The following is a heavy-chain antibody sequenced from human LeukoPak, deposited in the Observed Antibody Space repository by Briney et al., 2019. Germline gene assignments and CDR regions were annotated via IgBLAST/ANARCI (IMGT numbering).Heavy chain of an antibody. Sequence: SVKVSCKASGGTFSSYAISWVRQAPGQGLEWMGGIIPIFGTADYAQKFQGRVTITTDESTSTAYMELSSLRSEDTAVYYCARDSGYSSSWDYYMDVWGKGTTVTVSS. D-gene: IGHD6-13*01. CDR3: ARDSGYSSSWDYYMDV. J-gene: IGHJ6*03. CDR2: IIPIFGTA. CDR1: GGTFSSYA. V-gene: IGHV1-69*05.